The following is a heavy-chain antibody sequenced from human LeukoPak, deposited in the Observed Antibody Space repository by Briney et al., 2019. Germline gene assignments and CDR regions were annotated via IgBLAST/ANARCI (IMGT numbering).Heavy chain of an antibody. D-gene: IGHD6-6*01. V-gene: IGHV3-11*04. CDR3: ARDRSIALPDKT. CDR1: GFTFSDYY. CDR2: ISNSGSII. Sequence: GGSLRLSCAASGFTFSDYYMSWLRQAPGKGLEWVSYISNSGSIIKYADSVKGRFTISRDNAKNSLYLQMNSLRAEDTAVYYCARDRSIALPDKTWGQGTLVTVSS. J-gene: IGHJ4*02.